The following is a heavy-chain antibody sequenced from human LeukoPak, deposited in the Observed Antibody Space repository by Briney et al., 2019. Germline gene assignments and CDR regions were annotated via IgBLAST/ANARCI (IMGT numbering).Heavy chain of an antibody. J-gene: IGHJ4*02. CDR2: INSDGSRT. V-gene: IGHV3-74*01. CDR1: GFTFKNYY. CDR3: ARVGRGYSFNVYYFDY. Sequence: GGSLRLSCAASGFTFKNYYMYWVRQAPGKGLVWVSRINSDGSRTAYADAVKGRFTISRNNAKNTLYLQMNSLRAEDTAVYYCARVGRGYSFNVYYFDYWGQGTLVTVSS. D-gene: IGHD5-18*01.